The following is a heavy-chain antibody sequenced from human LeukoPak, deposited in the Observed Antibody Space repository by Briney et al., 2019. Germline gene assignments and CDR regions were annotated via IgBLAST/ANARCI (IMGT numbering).Heavy chain of an antibody. D-gene: IGHD4-23*01. CDR1: GFTFGTYA. Sequence: GGSLRLSCAASGFTFGTYAMSWVRQAPGKGLEWISAISGSGGSTYYADSVKGRFTISRDNSKNTLYLQMNSLRVEDTAFYYCAKDDSYGGNSIFDCWGQGTLVTVSS. J-gene: IGHJ4*02. CDR2: ISGSGGST. V-gene: IGHV3-23*01. CDR3: AKDDSYGGNSIFDC.